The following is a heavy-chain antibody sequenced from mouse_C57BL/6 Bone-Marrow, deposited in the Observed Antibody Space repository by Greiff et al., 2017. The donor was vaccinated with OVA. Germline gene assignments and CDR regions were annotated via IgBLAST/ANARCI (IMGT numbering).Heavy chain of an antibody. CDR1: GYTFTSYG. CDR3: AVYYPWFAY. CDR2: IYPRNGNT. J-gene: IGHJ3*01. V-gene: IGHV1-81*01. D-gene: IGHD1-1*01. Sequence: QVQLQQSGAELARPGASVKLSCKASGYTFTSYGISWVKQRTGQGLEWIGEIYPRNGNTYYNEKFKGKATLTVDQSSSKAYMELRSLTSDDSAVCFCAVYYPWFAYWGQGTLVTVSA.